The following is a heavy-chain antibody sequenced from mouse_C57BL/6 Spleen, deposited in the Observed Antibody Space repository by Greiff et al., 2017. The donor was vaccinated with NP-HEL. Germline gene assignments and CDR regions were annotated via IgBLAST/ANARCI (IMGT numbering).Heavy chain of an antibody. V-gene: IGHV1-53*01. D-gene: IGHD2-10*01. J-gene: IGHJ1*03. CDR3: ARGLLSRYFDV. CDR2: INPSNGGT. CDR1: GYPFTSYW. Sequence: QVQLQQPGTELVKPGASVKLSCKASGYPFTSYWMHWVKQRPGQGLEWIGNINPSNGGTNYNEKFKSKATLTVDKSSSTAYMQLSSLSSEDSAVYYCARGLLSRYFDVWGTGTTVTVSS.